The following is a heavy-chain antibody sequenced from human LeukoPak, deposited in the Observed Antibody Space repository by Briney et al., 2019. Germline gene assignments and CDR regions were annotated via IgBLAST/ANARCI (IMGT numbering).Heavy chain of an antibody. CDR2: IYPGDSDT. CDR3: ARLDSGSYFYYYYYMDV. V-gene: IGHV5-51*01. Sequence: GESLKISCKGSGYSFTSYWIGWVRQMPGKGLEWMGIIYPGDSDTRYSPSVQGQVTISADKSISTAYLQWSSLKASDTAMHYCARLDSGSYFYYYYYMDVWGKGTTVTVSS. CDR1: GYSFTSYW. D-gene: IGHD1-26*01. J-gene: IGHJ6*03.